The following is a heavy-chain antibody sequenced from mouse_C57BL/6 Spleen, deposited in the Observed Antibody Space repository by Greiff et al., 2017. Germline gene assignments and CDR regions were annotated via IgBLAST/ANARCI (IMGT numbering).Heavy chain of an antibody. J-gene: IGHJ4*01. CDR3: ERGEGLLPSYYAMDY. CDR2: ISSGSSTI. V-gene: IGHV5-17*01. D-gene: IGHD2-3*01. Sequence: EVNVVESGGGLVKPGGSLKLSCAASGFTFSDYGMHWVRQAPEKGLEWVAYISSGSSTIYYADTVKGRFTISRDNAKNTLFLQMTRLRSEDTAMYYCERGEGLLPSYYAMDYWGQGTSVTVSS. CDR1: GFTFSDYG.